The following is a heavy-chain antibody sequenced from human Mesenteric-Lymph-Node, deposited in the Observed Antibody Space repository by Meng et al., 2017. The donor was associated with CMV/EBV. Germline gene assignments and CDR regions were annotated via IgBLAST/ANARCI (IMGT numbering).Heavy chain of an antibody. CDR2: INTGNGNT. D-gene: IGHD2-15*01. CDR3: ARDNSGGEFDWFDP. Sequence: SGYTFTSYVMPWVRQAPGQRPEWMGWINTGNGNTKSSQKIQGRVTITRDTSSSTAYMELSSLRSEDTAVYYCARDNSGGEFDWFDPWGQGTLVTVSS. J-gene: IGHJ5*02. CDR1: GYTFTSYV. V-gene: IGHV1-3*04.